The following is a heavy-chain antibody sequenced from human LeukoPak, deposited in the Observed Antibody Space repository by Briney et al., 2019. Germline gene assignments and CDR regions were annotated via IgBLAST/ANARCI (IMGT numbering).Heavy chain of an antibody. CDR3: ARDRELRYYYGMDV. D-gene: IGHD1-26*01. CDR1: GFTFSSYA. J-gene: IGHJ6*02. V-gene: IGHV3-30-3*01. Sequence: PGGSLRLSCAASGFTFSSYAMHWVRQAPGKGLEWVAVISYDGSNKYYADSVKGRFTISRDNSKNTLYLQMNSLRAEDTAVYYCARDRELRYYYGMDVWGQGTTVTVSS. CDR2: ISYDGSNK.